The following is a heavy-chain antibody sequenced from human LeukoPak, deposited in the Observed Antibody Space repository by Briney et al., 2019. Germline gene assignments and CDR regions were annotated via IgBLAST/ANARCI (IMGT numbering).Heavy chain of an antibody. Sequence: PSETLSLTCVVYGGSFSGYYWSWLRQPPGKGLEWIGRIYTSGSTNYNPSLKSRVTMSVDTSKNQFSLKLSSVTAADTAVYYCARVVAGYSSGWYFDYWGQGTLVTVSS. CDR1: GGSFSGYY. V-gene: IGHV4-59*10. J-gene: IGHJ4*02. CDR2: IYTSGST. CDR3: ARVVAGYSSGWYFDY. D-gene: IGHD6-19*01.